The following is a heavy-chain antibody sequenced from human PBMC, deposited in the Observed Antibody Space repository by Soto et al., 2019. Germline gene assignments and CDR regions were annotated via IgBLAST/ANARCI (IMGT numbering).Heavy chain of an antibody. CDR2: ISNNGNNK. J-gene: IGHJ4*02. Sequence: PGGSLRFSCAASGFMFTNYAIHWVRQAPGKGLEWVAAISNNGNNKYYTDSVKGRLSLFRDNSNNTVYLQLNSLSGEDTAVYYCARERLNTLDSWGQGTLVTVSS. CDR3: ARERLNTLDS. V-gene: IGHV3-30-3*01. D-gene: IGHD2-21*01. CDR1: GFMFTNYA.